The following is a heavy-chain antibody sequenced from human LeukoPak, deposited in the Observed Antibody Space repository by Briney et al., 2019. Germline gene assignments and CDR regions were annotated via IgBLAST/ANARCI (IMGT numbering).Heavy chain of an antibody. V-gene: IGHV1-2*02. CDR3: ASHSPQNGYDYGDYDWFDP. J-gene: IGHJ5*02. Sequence: ASVKVSCKASGYTFTGYYIHWVRQAPGQGLEWMGWINPNSGGTNYVQKFQGRVTMTRDTSITTAYMELSRLRSDDTAVYYCASHSPQNGYDYGDYDWFDPWGQGTLVTVSS. CDR2: INPNSGGT. D-gene: IGHD4-17*01. CDR1: GYTFTGYY.